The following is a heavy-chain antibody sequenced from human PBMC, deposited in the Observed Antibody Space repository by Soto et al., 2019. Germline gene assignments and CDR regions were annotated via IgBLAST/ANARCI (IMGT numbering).Heavy chain of an antibody. D-gene: IGHD4-17*01. CDR2: IDPSDSYT. Sequence: GESLKISCKGSGYSFTSYWISWVRQMPGKGLEWMGRIDPSDSYTNYSPSFQGHVTISADKSISTAYLQWSSLKASDTAMYYCASLLTTVTTDYYYVMDVWGQGTTVTVSS. V-gene: IGHV5-10-1*01. CDR3: ASLLTTVTTDYYYVMDV. J-gene: IGHJ6*02. CDR1: GYSFTSYW.